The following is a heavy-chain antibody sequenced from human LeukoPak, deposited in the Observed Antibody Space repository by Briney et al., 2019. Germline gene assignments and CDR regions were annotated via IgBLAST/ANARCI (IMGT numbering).Heavy chain of an antibody. CDR1: GFTFSSYG. J-gene: IGHJ6*02. CDR2: IWYGGSNK. CDR3: ARGSVAAEAGNFDGMDV. Sequence: GGPLRLSCAASGFTFSSYGMHWVRQAPGKGLEWMAVIWYGGSNKYYADSVKGRFTISRDNSKNTLYLQMNSLKAEDTAVYYCARGSVAAEAGNFDGMDVWGQGTTVTVSS. D-gene: IGHD6-13*01. V-gene: IGHV3-33*01.